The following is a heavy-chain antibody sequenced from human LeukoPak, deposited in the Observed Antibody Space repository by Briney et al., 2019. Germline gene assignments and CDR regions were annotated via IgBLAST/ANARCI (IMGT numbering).Heavy chain of an antibody. CDR2: ISGSGGST. D-gene: IGHD3-16*01. V-gene: IGHV3-23*01. J-gene: IGHJ6*03. Sequence: GGSLRLSCAASGFTFSSYSMNWVRQAPGKGLEWVSAISGSGGSTYYADSVKGRFTISRDNSKNTLYLQMNSLRAEDTAVHYCARARGGSHYYYYMDVWGKGTTVTVSS. CDR3: ARARGGSHYYYYMDV. CDR1: GFTFSSYS.